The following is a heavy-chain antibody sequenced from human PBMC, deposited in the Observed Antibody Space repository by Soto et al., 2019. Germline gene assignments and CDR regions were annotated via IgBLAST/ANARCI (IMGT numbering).Heavy chain of an antibody. J-gene: IGHJ6*02. V-gene: IGHV3-74*01. CDR3: ARDRGYTLDV. CDR2: IKSDGNST. D-gene: IGHD5-18*01. Sequence: WGSLRLSCAASGFTFSSYWMHWVRQAPGKGLVWVSLIKSDGNSTTYADSVKGRFTISRDSAKNTLYLQMNSLRAEDTAVYYCARDRGYTLDVWGQGTTVTVSS. CDR1: GFTFSSYW.